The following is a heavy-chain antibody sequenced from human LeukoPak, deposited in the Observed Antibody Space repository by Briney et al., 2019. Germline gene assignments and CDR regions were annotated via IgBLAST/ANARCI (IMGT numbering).Heavy chain of an antibody. CDR3: ARLTGYSSESWFDP. CDR2: IYYSGST. J-gene: IGHJ5*02. CDR1: GGSISSYY. Sequence: SETLSLTCTVSGGSISSYYWSWTRQPPGKGLEWIGYIYYSGSTNYKSSLKSRVTISVDTSKNQFSLKLSSVTAADTAVYYCARLTGYSSESWFDPWGQGTLVTVSS. D-gene: IGHD3-9*01. V-gene: IGHV4-59*01.